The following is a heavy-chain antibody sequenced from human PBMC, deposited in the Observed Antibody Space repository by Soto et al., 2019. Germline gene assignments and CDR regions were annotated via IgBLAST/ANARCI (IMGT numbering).Heavy chain of an antibody. CDR1: GFTFSTYG. CDR2: ISYDGSNK. CDR3: AVPPYGSSSWYGFFQQ. J-gene: IGHJ1*01. D-gene: IGHD6-13*01. V-gene: IGHV3-30*03. Sequence: QVQLVESGGGVVQPGRSLRLSCAASGFTFSTYGMHWVRQAPGKGLEWVAVISYDGSNKYYADSVKGRFTISRDNSKNTLYLQMNSLRAEDTAVYYCAVPPYGSSSWYGFFQQWGQGTLVTVSS.